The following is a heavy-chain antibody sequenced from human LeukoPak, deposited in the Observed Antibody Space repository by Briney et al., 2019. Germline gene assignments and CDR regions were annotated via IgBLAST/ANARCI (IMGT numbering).Heavy chain of an antibody. V-gene: IGHV3-23*01. Sequence: GGSLRLSCAASGFTFSSYAMSWVRQAPGKGLEWVSAISGSGGSTYYADSVKGRFTISRDNSKNTLYLQMNSLRAEDTAVYYCARTTDILTGKGGFCGQGTLVTVSS. J-gene: IGHJ4*02. D-gene: IGHD3-9*01. CDR2: ISGSGGST. CDR1: GFTFSSYA. CDR3: ARTTDILTGKGGF.